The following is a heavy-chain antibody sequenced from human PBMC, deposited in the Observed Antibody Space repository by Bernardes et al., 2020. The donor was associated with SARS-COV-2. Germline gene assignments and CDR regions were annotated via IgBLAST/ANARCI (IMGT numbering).Heavy chain of an antibody. D-gene: IGHD5-12*01. CDR2: INREGTAS. V-gene: IGHV3-74*01. CDR1: GFTFRCYW. Sequence: GGSLRLSCAGSGFTFRCYWMNWVRQAPGKGLEWVSRINREGTASIYADSVGGRFTISRDNAKNTMYLQMDSLRAEDTAVYFCARDMTGYASGAADYGGQGSLVTVTS. CDR3: ARDMTGYASGAADY. J-gene: IGHJ4*02.